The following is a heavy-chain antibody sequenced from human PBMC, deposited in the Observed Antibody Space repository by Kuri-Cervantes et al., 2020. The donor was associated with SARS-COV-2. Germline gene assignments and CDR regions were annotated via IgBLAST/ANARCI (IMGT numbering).Heavy chain of an antibody. CDR1: GFTFSSYA. D-gene: IGHD7-27*01. J-gene: IGHJ4*02. CDR3: ARDLRLGKSLDY. Sequence: GGSLRLSCAASGFTFSSYAMHWVRQAPGKGLEWVAVISYDGSNKYYADSVKGRFTISRDNSKNSLYLQMSSLTAEDTAVYYCARDLRLGKSLDYWGQGTLVTVSS. CDR2: ISYDGSNK. V-gene: IGHV3-30-3*01.